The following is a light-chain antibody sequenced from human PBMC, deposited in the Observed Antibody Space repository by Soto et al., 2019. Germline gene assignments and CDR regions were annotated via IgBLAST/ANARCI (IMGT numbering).Light chain of an antibody. CDR3: SSFAGTFFV. CDR2: EVN. CDR1: SSDVGGYNY. Sequence: QSALTQPPSASVSPGQSVTISCTGTSSDVGGYNYVSWYQQHPGKVPKVLISEVNKRPSGVPDRFSGSKSGNTASLTVSGLQADDEADYYCSSFAGTFFVFGTGTKVTAL. V-gene: IGLV2-8*01. J-gene: IGLJ1*01.